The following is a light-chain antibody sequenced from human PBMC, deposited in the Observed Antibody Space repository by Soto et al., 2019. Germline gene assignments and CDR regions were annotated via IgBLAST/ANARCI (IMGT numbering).Light chain of an antibody. J-gene: IGKJ5*01. Sequence: DIQLTQSPSFLSASVGDRVTISCRASQGISSYLAWNQQTPGKAPKLLIYASSTLQSGVPSRFSGSGSGTEFTLTIGSLQPEDFATYYCQQLNTFPVTFGQGTRLDI. V-gene: IGKV1-9*01. CDR2: ASS. CDR3: QQLNTFPVT. CDR1: QGISSY.